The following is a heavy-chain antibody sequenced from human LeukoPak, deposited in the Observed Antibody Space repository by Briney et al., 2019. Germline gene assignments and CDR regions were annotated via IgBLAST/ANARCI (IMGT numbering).Heavy chain of an antibody. Sequence: PGGSLRLSCAASGFTFSSYEMNWVRQAPGKGLEWVSYISSSGSTIYYADSVKGRFTISRDNAKNSLYLQMNSPRAEDTAVYYCARDVLEYYYGSGSYYGYYYGMDVWGKGTTVTVSS. CDR1: GFTFSSYE. D-gene: IGHD3-10*01. CDR3: ARDVLEYYYGSGSYYGYYYGMDV. J-gene: IGHJ6*04. CDR2: ISSSGSTI. V-gene: IGHV3-48*03.